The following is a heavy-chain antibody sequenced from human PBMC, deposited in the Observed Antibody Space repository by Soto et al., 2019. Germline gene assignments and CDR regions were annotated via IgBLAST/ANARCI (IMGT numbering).Heavy chain of an antibody. Sequence: GGSLRLSCAASGFTFSSYSMNWVRQAPGKGLEWVSYISSSSSTIYYADSVKGRFTISRDNAKNSLYLQMNSLRAEDTAVYYCAREDSSGWYSDAFDIWGQGTMVTVSS. CDR1: GFTFSSYS. CDR3: AREDSSGWYSDAFDI. V-gene: IGHV3-48*01. CDR2: ISSSSSTI. D-gene: IGHD6-19*01. J-gene: IGHJ3*02.